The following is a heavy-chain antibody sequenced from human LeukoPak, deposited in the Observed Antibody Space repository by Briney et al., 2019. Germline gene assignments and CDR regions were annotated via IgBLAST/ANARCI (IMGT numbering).Heavy chain of an antibody. CDR1: GFTFSDSW. D-gene: IGHD3-22*01. CDR2: MNQDGSAK. CDR3: ATGNYYDSRGYYTFGY. V-gene: IGHV3-7*01. Sequence: PGGSLRLSCAASGFTFSDSWMSWVRQAPGKGLEWVANMNQDGSAKGYVDSVKGRFTISRDNARNSLYLQMSSLRPEDTAVYYCATGNYYDSRGYYTFGYWGQGTLVTVSS. J-gene: IGHJ1*01.